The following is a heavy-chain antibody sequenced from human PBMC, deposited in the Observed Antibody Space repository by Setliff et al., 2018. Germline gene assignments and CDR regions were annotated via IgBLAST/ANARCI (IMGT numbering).Heavy chain of an antibody. D-gene: IGHD3-22*01. CDR1: GYTFTGYY. CDR3: ARSRDGGNSSGYSGAFDI. J-gene: IGHJ3*02. Sequence: ASVKVSCKASGYTFTGYYMHWVRQAPGQGLEWMGWINPNSGGTNYAQKFQGWVTMTRDTSISTAYMGLSRLRSDDTAVYYCARSRDGGNSSGYSGAFDIWGQGTMVTVPS. V-gene: IGHV1-2*04. CDR2: INPNSGGT.